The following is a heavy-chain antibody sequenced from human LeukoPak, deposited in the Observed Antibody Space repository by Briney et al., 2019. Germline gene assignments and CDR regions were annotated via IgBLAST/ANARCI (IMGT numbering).Heavy chain of an antibody. V-gene: IGHV1-2*02. CDR1: GYTFTGYY. CDR3: ARSDIVATITSDY. J-gene: IGHJ4*02. D-gene: IGHD5-12*01. Sequence: GASVKVSCKASGYTFTGYYVHWVRQAPGQGLEWMGWINPNSGGTNYAQKFQGRVTMTRDTSISTAYMELSRLRSDDTAVYYCARSDIVATITSDYWGQGTLVTVSS. CDR2: INPNSGGT.